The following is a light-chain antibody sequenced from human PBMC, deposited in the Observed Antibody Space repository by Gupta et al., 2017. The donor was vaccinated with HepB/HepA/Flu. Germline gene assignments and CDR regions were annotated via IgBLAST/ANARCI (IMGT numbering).Light chain of an antibody. J-gene: IGLJ3*02. CDR1: SSDV. V-gene: IGLV2-14*01. CDR3: SSLTSTSSLAV. CDR2: AVS. Sequence: QSALTQPASVSGSPGQSITISCTGTSSDVSWYQQRPGKAPKLMIYAVSNRPARGSYRFSGSKSGDTASLTISGLQAEDEADYYCSSLTSTSSLAVFGGGTKLTVL.